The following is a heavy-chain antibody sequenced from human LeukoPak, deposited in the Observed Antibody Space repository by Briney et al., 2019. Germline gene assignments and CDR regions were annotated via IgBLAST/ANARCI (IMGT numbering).Heavy chain of an antibody. J-gene: IGHJ5*02. CDR1: GFTFSSYA. CDR3: ARDAKRITIFGVVMGRHNWFDP. Sequence: GGSLRLSCAASGFTFSSYAMYWVRQAPGKGLEWVSYISSSSSTIYYADSVKGRFTISRDNAKNSLYLQMNSLRAEDTAVYYCARDAKRITIFGVVMGRHNWFDPWGQGTLVTVSS. CDR2: ISSSSSTI. V-gene: IGHV3-48*04. D-gene: IGHD3-3*01.